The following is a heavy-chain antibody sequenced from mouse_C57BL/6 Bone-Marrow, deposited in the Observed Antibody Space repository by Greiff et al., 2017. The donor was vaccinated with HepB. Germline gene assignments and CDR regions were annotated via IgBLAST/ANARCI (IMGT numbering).Heavy chain of an antibody. J-gene: IGHJ2*01. V-gene: IGHV1-5*01. CDR3: TRARWLLPLFDY. D-gene: IGHD2-3*01. Sequence: VQLQQSGTVLARPGASVKMSCKTSGYTFTSYWMHWVKQRPGQGLEWIGAIYPGNSDTSYNQKFKGKAKLTAVTSASTAYMELSSLTNEDSAVYYCTRARWLLPLFDYWGQGTTLTVSS. CDR1: GYTFTSYW. CDR2: IYPGNSDT.